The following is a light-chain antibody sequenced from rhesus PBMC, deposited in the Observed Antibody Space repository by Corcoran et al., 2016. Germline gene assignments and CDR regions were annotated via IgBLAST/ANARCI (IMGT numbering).Light chain of an antibody. J-gene: IGKJ1*01. CDR3: LRYISSPPT. V-gene: IGKV1-22*01. CDR1: QRISSW. Sequence: DIQMTQSPSSLSASEGDTVNITCRASQRISSWLAWYQQKPGKAPTLLSCKASNLQSGVPSRFSGSGARTDFSLTISALPSEDFATYYCLRYISSPPTFGQGTKVEIK. CDR2: KAS.